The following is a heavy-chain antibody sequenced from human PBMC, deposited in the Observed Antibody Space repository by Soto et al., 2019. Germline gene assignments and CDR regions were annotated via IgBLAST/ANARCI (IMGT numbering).Heavy chain of an antibody. J-gene: IGHJ4*02. CDR1: GFNFNTYT. V-gene: IGHV3-48*02. Sequence: DVQLVESGGGLVKPGGSLRLSCAASGFNFNTYTMTWVRQAPGKGLEWVSYISGSSETIYYADSVKGRFTISRDNAKNSLYLQMNSLRDEETAVYYSATGYCRSDNCHFTHWGQGSLVTVSS. CDR2: ISGSSETI. D-gene: IGHD2-2*03. CDR3: ATGYCRSDNCHFTH.